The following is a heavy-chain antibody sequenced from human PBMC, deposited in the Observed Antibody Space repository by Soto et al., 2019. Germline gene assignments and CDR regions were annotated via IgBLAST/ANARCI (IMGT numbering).Heavy chain of an antibody. CDR3: ARDYSSYGPFDY. D-gene: IGHD5-18*01. J-gene: IGHJ4*02. CDR1: GFAFSSYG. Sequence: LRLSCAASGFAFSSYGIHWVRQAPGKGLEWVAGISYDGSTIYYADSVKGRFTISRDNAKNSLYLQMNSLRAEDTAVYYCARDYSSYGPFDYWGQGTLVTVSS. CDR2: ISYDGSTI. V-gene: IGHV3-30*03.